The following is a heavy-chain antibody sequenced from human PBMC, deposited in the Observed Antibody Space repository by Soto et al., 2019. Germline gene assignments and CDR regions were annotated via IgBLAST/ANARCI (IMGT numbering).Heavy chain of an antibody. CDR1: GGSHNSSCFY. CDR2: IYYSGST. J-gene: IGHJ4*02. Sequence: TLSPTCTVFGGSHNSSCFYPGWVRQPPGKGLEWMGSIYYSGSTYYNPSLKSRVTISVDTSKNQFSLKLSSVTAADTAVYYCARISQALDSSWPDYWGQGTLVTVSS. D-gene: IGHD6-13*01. V-gene: IGHV4-39*07. CDR3: ARISQALDSSWPDY.